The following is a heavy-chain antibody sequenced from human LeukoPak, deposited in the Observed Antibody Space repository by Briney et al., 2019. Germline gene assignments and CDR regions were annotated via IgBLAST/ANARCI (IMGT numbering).Heavy chain of an antibody. CDR3: ARDRALVSMVRGVMGYFYYYMDV. V-gene: IGHV3-7*01. CDR2: IHQDGSEK. D-gene: IGHD3-10*01. CDR1: GFIFSSYS. Sequence: GGCLRLSCAASGFIFSSYSMDWVRQPQGKGLEWVANIHQDGSEKFYVDSGKGRFTISRDNAKNSLYLEMNSLRAEDTAVYYCARDRALVSMVRGVMGYFYYYMDVWGKGTTVTISS. J-gene: IGHJ6*03.